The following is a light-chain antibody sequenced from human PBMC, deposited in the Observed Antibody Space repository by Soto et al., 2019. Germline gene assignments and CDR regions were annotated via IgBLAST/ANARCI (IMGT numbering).Light chain of an antibody. Sequence: DIQMTQSPSSLSAPIGDRVTITCQASQDIRKYLNWYQQKPGRAPKLLIYGASNLETGVPSRFSGSGYGTDFIFTISSLQPEDIATYYCQHYDNLPPFTFGPGTKVAIK. V-gene: IGKV1-33*01. J-gene: IGKJ3*01. CDR3: QHYDNLPPFT. CDR1: QDIRKY. CDR2: GAS.